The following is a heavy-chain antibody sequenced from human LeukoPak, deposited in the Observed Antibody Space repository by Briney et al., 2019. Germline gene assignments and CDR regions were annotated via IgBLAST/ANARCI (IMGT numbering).Heavy chain of an antibody. CDR2: ISSSSSYT. CDR1: GFTFSDYY. Sequence: PGGSLRLSCAASGFTFSDYYMSWIRQAPGKGLEWVSYISSSSSYTNYADSVKGRFTISRDNAKNSLYLQMNSLRAEDTAVYYCARRGYYYYGLDVWGQGTTVTVSS. V-gene: IGHV3-11*06. J-gene: IGHJ6*02. D-gene: IGHD3-10*01. CDR3: ARRGYYYYGLDV.